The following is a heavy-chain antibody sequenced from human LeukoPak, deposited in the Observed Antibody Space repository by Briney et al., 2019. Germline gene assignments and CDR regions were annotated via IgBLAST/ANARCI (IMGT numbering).Heavy chain of an antibody. D-gene: IGHD6-19*01. CDR2: IYHSGST. Sequence: SETLSLTCTVSGGSISSSSYYWGWIRQPPGKGLEWIVDIYHSGSTYQNPSLKSRVTISVDTSKNQFSMKLSSVTAADTAVYYCARHLYSSGWVSYFDYWGQGTLVTVSS. V-gene: IGHV4-39*01. CDR1: GGSISSSSYY. J-gene: IGHJ4*02. CDR3: ARHLYSSGWVSYFDY.